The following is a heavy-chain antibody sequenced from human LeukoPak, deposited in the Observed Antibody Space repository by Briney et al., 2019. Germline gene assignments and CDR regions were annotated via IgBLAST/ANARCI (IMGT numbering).Heavy chain of an antibody. V-gene: IGHV1-24*01. Sequence: ASVKVSCKVSGYTLTELSMHWVRQAPGKGLEWMGGFDPEDGETIYAQKFQGRVTMTGDTSTDTAYMELSSLRSEDTAVYYCARGKVGSSWQLDYWGQGTLVTVSS. J-gene: IGHJ4*02. CDR2: FDPEDGET. CDR3: ARGKVGSSWQLDY. D-gene: IGHD6-13*01. CDR1: GYTLTELS.